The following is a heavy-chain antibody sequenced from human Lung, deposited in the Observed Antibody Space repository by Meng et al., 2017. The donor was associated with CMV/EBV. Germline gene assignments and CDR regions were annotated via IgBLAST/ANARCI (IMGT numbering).Heavy chain of an antibody. Sequence: QVQLVQSGAEVENPGASLKVSCKTSGYTFTGYYTHWVRQAPGQGLGWMGRINPKSGATDYAQKFQGRVTLTRDTSNNTAYMELNRLTSDDTAVYYCARFGEVIDYWGQGTLVTVSS. CDR2: INPKSGAT. V-gene: IGHV1-2*06. J-gene: IGHJ4*02. CDR3: ARFGEVIDY. D-gene: IGHD3-10*01. CDR1: GYTFTGYY.